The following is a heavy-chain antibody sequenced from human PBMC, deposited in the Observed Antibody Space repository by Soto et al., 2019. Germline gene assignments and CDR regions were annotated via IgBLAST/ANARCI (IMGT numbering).Heavy chain of an antibody. CDR2: IYYSGST. Sequence: SETLSLTCTVSGGSISSGGYYWSWIRQHPGKGLEWIGYIYYSGSTYYNPSLKSRVTISVDTSKNQFSLKLSSVTAADTAVYYCASIPLDYYGMDVWGQGTTVTVSS. CDR3: ASIPLDYYGMDV. J-gene: IGHJ6*02. CDR1: GGSISSGGYY. D-gene: IGHD2-2*02. V-gene: IGHV4-31*03.